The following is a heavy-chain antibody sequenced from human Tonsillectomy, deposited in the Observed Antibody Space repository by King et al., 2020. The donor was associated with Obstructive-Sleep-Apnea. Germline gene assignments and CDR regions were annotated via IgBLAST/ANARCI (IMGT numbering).Heavy chain of an antibody. J-gene: IGHJ3*01. CDR1: GFTFSDFT. V-gene: IGHV3-64*03. Sequence: GQLVQSGGGLVQPGGSLRLSCSASGFTFSDFTMHWVRQAPGKGPEYVSAISANGVNADYADSVKGRFTISRDNSKNTLFLQMISLKVDDTALYYCVKGRKQQLVVRAGYGYAFDVWGPGTTVSVSS. D-gene: IGHD2-8*02. CDR3: VKGRKQQLVVRAGYGYAFDV. CDR2: ISANGVNA.